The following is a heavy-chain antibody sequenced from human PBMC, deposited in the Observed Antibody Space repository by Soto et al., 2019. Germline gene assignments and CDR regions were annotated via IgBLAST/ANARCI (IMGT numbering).Heavy chain of an antibody. CDR1: GRAVRSSKW. V-gene: IGHV4-4*02. D-gene: IGHD3-16*02. CDR3: ARSYRPPAHWFDP. J-gene: IGHJ5*02. Sequence: XTRTLPGAVSGRAVRSSKWWRCVIRPPGKGLEWIWEIYHSGSTNYNPSLKRRVTISVDKSKNQFSLKLSSVTAADTAVYYCARSYRPPAHWFDPWGQGTLVTVSS. CDR2: IYHSGST.